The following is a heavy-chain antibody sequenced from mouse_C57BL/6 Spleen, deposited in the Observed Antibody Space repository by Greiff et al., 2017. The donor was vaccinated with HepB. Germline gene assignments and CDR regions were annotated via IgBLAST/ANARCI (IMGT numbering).Heavy chain of an antibody. Sequence: VQLQQSGTVLARPGASVKMSCKTSGYTFTSYWMHWVKQRPGQGLEWIGAIYPGNSDTSYNQKFKGKAKLTAVTSASTAYMELSSLTNEDSAVYYCTSFITTVVEYFDVWGTGTTVTVSS. D-gene: IGHD1-1*01. J-gene: IGHJ1*03. CDR1: GYTFTSYW. CDR2: IYPGNSDT. CDR3: TSFITTVVEYFDV. V-gene: IGHV1-5*01.